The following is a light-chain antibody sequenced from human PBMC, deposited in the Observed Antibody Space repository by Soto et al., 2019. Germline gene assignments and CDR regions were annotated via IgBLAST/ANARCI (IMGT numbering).Light chain of an antibody. V-gene: IGLV1-47*02. CDR1: NSNIGSNF. J-gene: IGLJ3*02. CDR2: SYN. Sequence: QLVLTQPPSASGTPGQRVTISCYGTNSNIGSNFVYWYQHLPGTTPKLLVFSYNQRPSGVPDRFSGSKSGSSASLAISGLRSEDEADYYCATWDDSLSGWVFGGGTKLTVL. CDR3: ATWDDSLSGWV.